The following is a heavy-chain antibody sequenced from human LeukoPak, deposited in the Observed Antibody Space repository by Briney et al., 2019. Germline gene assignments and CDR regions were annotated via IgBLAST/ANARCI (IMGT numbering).Heavy chain of an antibody. J-gene: IGHJ4*02. V-gene: IGHV4-34*01. CDR3: ARWSCSGAGCYAFFDY. D-gene: IGHD2-15*01. CDR2: INHSGGT. Sequence: SETLSLTCAVYGGSFSGYYWSWIRQPPGKGLEWIGEINHSGGTIYHPSLKSRVTISVDTSKNQFSLKLSSVTAADTAVYFCARWSCSGAGCYAFFDYWGQGTLVTVSS. CDR1: GGSFSGYY.